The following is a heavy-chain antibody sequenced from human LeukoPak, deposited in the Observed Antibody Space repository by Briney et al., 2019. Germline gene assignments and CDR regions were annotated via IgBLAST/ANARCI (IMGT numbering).Heavy chain of an antibody. CDR1: GYSFTNYG. J-gene: IGHJ4*02. CDR3: ARDDSSGYQDY. D-gene: IGHD3-22*01. V-gene: IGHV1-18*01. Sequence: ASVKVSCKASGYSFTNYGISWVRQAPGQGLEWMGWISAYNGNTNYAQKLQGRVTMTTDTSTSTAYMELRSLRSDDTAVYYCARDDSSGYQDYWGQGTLVTVSS. CDR2: ISAYNGNT.